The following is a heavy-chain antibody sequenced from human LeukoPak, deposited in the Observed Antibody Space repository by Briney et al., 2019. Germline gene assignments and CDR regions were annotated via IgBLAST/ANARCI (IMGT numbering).Heavy chain of an antibody. CDR1: GFTFSRFP. Sequence: PGGSLRLSCAASGFTFSRFPMHWVRQAPCKGLEWVALISSDGSDKKYADSVKGRFTMSRDNSMNTLYLQMRSLRVEDTAVYYCARDYPADHWGQGTLVTVSS. CDR2: ISSDGSDK. V-gene: IGHV3-30-3*01. J-gene: IGHJ4*02. CDR3: ARDYPADH.